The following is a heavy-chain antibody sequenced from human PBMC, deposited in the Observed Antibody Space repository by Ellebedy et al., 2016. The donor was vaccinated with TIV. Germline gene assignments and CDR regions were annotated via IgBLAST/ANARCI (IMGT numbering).Heavy chain of an antibody. CDR3: ARGVAVAGTHFDY. CDR1: GFTFSSYA. Sequence: PGGSLRLSCAASGFTFSSYAMHWVRQAPGKGLEWVAVISYDGSNKYYADSVKGRFTISRDNSKNTLYLQMNSLRAEDTAVYYCARGVAVAGTHFDYWGQGTLVTVSS. D-gene: IGHD6-19*01. CDR2: ISYDGSNK. J-gene: IGHJ4*02. V-gene: IGHV3-30-3*01.